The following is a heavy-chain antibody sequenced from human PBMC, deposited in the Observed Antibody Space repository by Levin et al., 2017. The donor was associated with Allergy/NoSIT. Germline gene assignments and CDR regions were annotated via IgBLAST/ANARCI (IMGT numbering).Heavy chain of an antibody. CDR2: ISSSGGST. V-gene: IGHV3-23*01. Sequence: PGGSLRLSCAASGFPFSNSAMTWVRQAPGKGLKWVSGISSSGGSTSYAESVKGRFTISRDNSRNTLYLQMNSLRAEDTAVYYCAKRDYDFGWGSPGGYWGQGILVTVSS. D-gene: IGHD3-16*01. CDR1: GFPFSNSA. CDR3: AKRDYDFGWGSPGGY. J-gene: IGHJ4*02.